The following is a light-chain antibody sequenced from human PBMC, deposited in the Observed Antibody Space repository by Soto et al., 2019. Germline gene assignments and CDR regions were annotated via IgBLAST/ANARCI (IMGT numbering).Light chain of an antibody. V-gene: IGLV1-51*01. CDR2: DNN. CDR1: SSNIGNNY. CDR3: GTWDSSLSAHV. Sequence: QSVLTQPPSVSAAPGQKVTISCSGSSSNIGNNYVSWYQQLPGTAPKLLIYDNNKRPSGIPDRFSGSKSGTSATLGITGLQTGDEADYYCGTWDSSLSAHVFGTGTKGDRP. J-gene: IGLJ1*01.